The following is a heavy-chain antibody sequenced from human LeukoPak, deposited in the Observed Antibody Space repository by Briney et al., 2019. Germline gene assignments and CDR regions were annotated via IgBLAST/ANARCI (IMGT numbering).Heavy chain of an antibody. CDR2: IIPIFGTA. J-gene: IGHJ4*02. Sequence: SVKVSCKASGGTFSSYAISWVRQAPGQGLEWVGGIIPIFGTANYAQKFQGRVTITADESTSTAYMELSSLRSEDTAVYYCALDYEILTGRPNYLDYWGQGTLVTVSS. CDR1: GGTFSSYA. CDR3: ALDYEILTGRPNYLDY. V-gene: IGHV1-69*13. D-gene: IGHD3-9*01.